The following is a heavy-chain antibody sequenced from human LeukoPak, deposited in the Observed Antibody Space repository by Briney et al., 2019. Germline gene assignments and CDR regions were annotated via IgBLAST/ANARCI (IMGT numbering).Heavy chain of an antibody. D-gene: IGHD3-10*01. CDR1: GGSISSYY. CDR3: ARDLGGEYYASGRFNCLDP. V-gene: IGHV4-4*07. CDR2: LYSTGST. J-gene: IGHJ5*02. Sequence: SETLSLTCTGSGGSISSYYWTWIRQPAGKGREWIGGLYSTGSTHYNPSLKRRVTMSLDTSKNQFFLTLTSVTAAAPALYYCARDLGGEYYASGRFNCLDPWGQGTLVTVSS.